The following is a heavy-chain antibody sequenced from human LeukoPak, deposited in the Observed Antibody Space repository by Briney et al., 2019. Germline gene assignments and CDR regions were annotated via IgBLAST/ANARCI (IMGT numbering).Heavy chain of an antibody. Sequence: PGGSLRLSCAASGFTFSSYAMSWVRQAAGKGLEWVSAISGTGGRTYFADSVKGRFTISRDNSKNTLYLQMNSLRAEDTAVYYCAKDMRYDSSGYFDYWGQGTLVTVSS. V-gene: IGHV3-23*01. CDR3: AKDMRYDSSGYFDY. J-gene: IGHJ4*02. CDR1: GFTFSSYA. D-gene: IGHD3-22*01. CDR2: ISGTGGRT.